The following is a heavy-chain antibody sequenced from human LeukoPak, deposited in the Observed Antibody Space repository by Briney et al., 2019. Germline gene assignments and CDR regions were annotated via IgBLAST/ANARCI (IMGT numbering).Heavy chain of an antibody. Sequence: PSETLSLTCTVSGGSISSYYWSWTRQPPGKGLEWIGYIYYSGSTNYNPSLKSRVTISVDTSKNQFSLKLSSVTAADTAVYYCARGRTSASYNWFDPWGQGTLVTVSS. CDR2: IYYSGST. CDR3: ARGRTSASYNWFDP. D-gene: IGHD1-7*01. J-gene: IGHJ5*02. CDR1: GGSISSYY. V-gene: IGHV4-59*01.